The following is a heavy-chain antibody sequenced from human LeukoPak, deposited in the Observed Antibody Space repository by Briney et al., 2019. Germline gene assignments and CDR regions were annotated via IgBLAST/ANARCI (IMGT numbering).Heavy chain of an antibody. D-gene: IGHD4/OR15-4a*01. J-gene: IGHJ5*02. Sequence: SETLSLTCAVYGGSFSGYYWSWIRQPPGKGLEWIGEINHSGRTNYNPSLKSRVTKAVDKSKNQFSLKLSSVTAADTAVYYCAGCWSTYNWFDPWGQGTLVTVSS. V-gene: IGHV4-34*01. CDR1: GGSFSGYY. CDR2: INHSGRT. CDR3: AGCWSTYNWFDP.